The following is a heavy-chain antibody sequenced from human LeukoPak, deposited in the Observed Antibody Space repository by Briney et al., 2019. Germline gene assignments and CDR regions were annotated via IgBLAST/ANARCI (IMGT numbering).Heavy chain of an antibody. V-gene: IGHV5-51*01. CDR2: IYPGDSDT. CDR1: GYSSTSYW. J-gene: IGHJ3*02. Sequence: GESLKISCKGSGYSSTSYWIGWVRQMPGKGLEWMGIIYPGDSDTRYSPSFQGQVTISADKSISTAYLQWSSLKASDTAMYYCARPLSRIAAPSDAFDIWGQGTMVTVSS. CDR3: ARPLSRIAAPSDAFDI. D-gene: IGHD6-6*01.